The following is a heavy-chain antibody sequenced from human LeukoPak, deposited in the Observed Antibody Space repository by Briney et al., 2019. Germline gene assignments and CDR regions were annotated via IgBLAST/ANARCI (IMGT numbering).Heavy chain of an antibody. CDR1: GGSISSYY. D-gene: IGHD6-13*01. CDR3: ARDVAAAGAPDAFDT. CDR2: IYYSGST. J-gene: IGHJ3*02. Sequence: PSETLSLTCTVSGGSISSYYWSWIRQPPGKGLGWIGYIYYSGSTNYNPSLKSRVTISVDTSKNQFSLKLSSVTAADTAVYYCARDVAAAGAPDAFDTWGQGTMVTVSS. V-gene: IGHV4-59*01.